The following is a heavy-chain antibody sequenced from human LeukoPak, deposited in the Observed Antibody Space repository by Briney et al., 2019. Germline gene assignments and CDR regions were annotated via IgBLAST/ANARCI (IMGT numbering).Heavy chain of an antibody. CDR2: ISGSGGST. Sequence: GGSLRLSCAASGFTFSSYAMSWVRQAPGKGLERVSAISGSGGSTYYADSVKGRFTISRDNSKNTLYLQMNSLRAEDTAVYYCAKVIIRWELATGFDYWGQGTLVTVSS. D-gene: IGHD1-26*01. CDR3: AKVIIRWELATGFDY. J-gene: IGHJ4*02. CDR1: GFTFSSYA. V-gene: IGHV3-23*01.